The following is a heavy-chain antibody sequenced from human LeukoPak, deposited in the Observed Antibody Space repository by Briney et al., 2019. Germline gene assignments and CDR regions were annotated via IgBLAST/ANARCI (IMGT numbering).Heavy chain of an antibody. CDR1: GFTFSSYW. J-gene: IGHJ4*02. CDR2: IKQGGSEK. Sequence: GGSLRLSCAASGFTFSSYWMSWVRQAPGKGLEWVANIKQGGSEKYYVDSVKGRFTISRDNAKNSLYLQMNSLRAEDTAVYYCARVFSGCSGGSCYGYWGQGTLVTVSS. D-gene: IGHD2-15*01. CDR3: ARVFSGCSGGSCYGY. V-gene: IGHV3-7*05.